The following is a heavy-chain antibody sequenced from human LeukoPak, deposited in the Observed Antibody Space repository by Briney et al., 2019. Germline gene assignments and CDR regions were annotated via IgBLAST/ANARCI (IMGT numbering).Heavy chain of an antibody. CDR3: ARRGEGTSMSRFDY. J-gene: IGHJ4*02. V-gene: IGHV4-39*01. Sequence: SETLSLPCTVSGASISSSSYYWGWIRQPPGKGLEWIGSIYYSGSTYYNPSLKSRVTISVDTYKKQFSLKLSSVTAAETAVYYCARRGEGTSMSRFDYWGQGTLVTVSS. CDR2: IYYSGST. D-gene: IGHD3-22*01. CDR1: GASISSSSYY.